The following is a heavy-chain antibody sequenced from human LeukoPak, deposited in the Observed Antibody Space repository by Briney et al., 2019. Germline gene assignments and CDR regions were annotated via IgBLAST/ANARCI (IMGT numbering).Heavy chain of an antibody. D-gene: IGHD3-22*01. J-gene: IGHJ4*02. CDR2: ISYDGSNK. V-gene: IGHV3-30*04. CDR3: ARDSDYYDSSGYLDY. CDR1: GFTFSSYA. Sequence: GGSLRLSCAASGFTFSSYAMHWVRQAPGKGLEWVAVISYDGSNKYYADSVKGRYTISRDNSKNTLYLQMNSLRAEDTAVYYCARDSDYYDSSGYLDYWGQGTLVTVSS.